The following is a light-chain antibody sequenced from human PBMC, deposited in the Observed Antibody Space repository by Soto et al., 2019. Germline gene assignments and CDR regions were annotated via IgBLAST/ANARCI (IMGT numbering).Light chain of an antibody. CDR1: SSDIGAYDY. CDR2: EVS. J-gene: IGLJ1*01. Sequence: QSALTQPASVSGSPGQSITISCTGTSSDIGAYDYVSWYQQHPDKAPKLMIYEVSNRPSGVSNRFSGSKSVNTATLTISGLHAEDEAAYYCSSYTSSSTPVFGTGTQLTVL. CDR3: SSYTSSSTPV. V-gene: IGLV2-14*03.